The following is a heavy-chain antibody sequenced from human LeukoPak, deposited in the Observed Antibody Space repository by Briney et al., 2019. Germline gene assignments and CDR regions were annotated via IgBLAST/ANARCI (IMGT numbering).Heavy chain of an antibody. J-gene: IGHJ4*02. D-gene: IGHD3-3*01. V-gene: IGHV3-11*01. CDR1: GGSISSSSYY. CDR3: ARDLYDFWSGYSSNYFDY. Sequence: LSLTCTVSGGSISSSSYYWGWIRQPPGKGLEWVSYISSSGSTIYYADSVKGRFTISRDNAKNSLYLQMNSLRAEDTAVYYCARDLYDFWSGYSSNYFDYWGQGTLVTVSS. CDR2: ISSSGSTI.